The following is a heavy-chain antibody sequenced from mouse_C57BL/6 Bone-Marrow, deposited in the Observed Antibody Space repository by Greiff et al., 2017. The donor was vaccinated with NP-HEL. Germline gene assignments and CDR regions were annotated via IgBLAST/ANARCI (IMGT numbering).Heavy chain of an antibody. CDR1: GYTFTSYW. D-gene: IGHD3-2*02. Sequence: VQGVESGAELAKPGASVKLSCKASGYTFTSYWMHWVKQRPGQGLEWIGYINHSSGYTKYNQKFKDKATLTADKSSSTAYMQLSSLTYEDSAVYYCARSSSGYPYAMDYWGQGTSVTVSS. J-gene: IGHJ4*01. V-gene: IGHV1-7*01. CDR2: INHSSGYT. CDR3: ARSSSGYPYAMDY.